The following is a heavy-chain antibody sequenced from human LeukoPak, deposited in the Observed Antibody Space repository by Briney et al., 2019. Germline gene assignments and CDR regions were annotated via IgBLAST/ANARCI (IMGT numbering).Heavy chain of an antibody. J-gene: IGHJ6*03. V-gene: IGHV3-48*03. D-gene: IGHD1-26*01. Sequence: GGSLRLSCAASGFTFSTYDMNWVRQAPGKGLEWVSFISSSSTIYYADSVKGRFTISRDNAKNSLYLQMNSLRAEDTAVYYCARDWVAASGDYMNVSGKRKTVIISS. CDR1: GFTFSTYD. CDR2: ISSSSTI. CDR3: ARDWVAASGDYMNV.